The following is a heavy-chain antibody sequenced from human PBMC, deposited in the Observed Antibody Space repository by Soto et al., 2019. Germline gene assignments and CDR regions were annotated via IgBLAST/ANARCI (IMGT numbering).Heavy chain of an antibody. V-gene: IGHV1-69*09. CDR1: GIMSSGYG. J-gene: IGHJ4*02. CDR2: INPILDST. D-gene: IGHD6-25*01. Sequence: QEQVVQSGPAMKEPGSSVKVSCRASGIMSSGYGFSWVRQAPGQGLAWVGMINPILDSTHYAQNLQGRVSLSVDKSRATAYLEVTSLRLEDTAIYFCATMKRARLDSWGRGTVVTVSS. CDR3: ATMKRARLDS.